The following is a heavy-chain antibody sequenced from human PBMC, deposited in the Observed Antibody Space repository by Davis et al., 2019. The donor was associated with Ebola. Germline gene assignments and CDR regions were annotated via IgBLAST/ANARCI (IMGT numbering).Heavy chain of an antibody. Sequence: SETLSLTCAVYGGSFRGYYWSWIRQPPGKGLEWIGEINHSGSTNYNPSLKSRVTISVDTTKNQFSLKLSSVTAADTAVYYCARESYYYDSSGYSRGGFDYWGQGTLVTVSS. CDR2: INHSGST. J-gene: IGHJ4*02. CDR1: GGSFRGYY. V-gene: IGHV4-34*01. D-gene: IGHD3-22*01. CDR3: ARESYYYDSSGYSRGGFDY.